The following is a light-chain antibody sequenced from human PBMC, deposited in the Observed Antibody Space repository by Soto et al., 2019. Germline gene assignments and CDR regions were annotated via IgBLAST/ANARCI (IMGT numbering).Light chain of an antibody. CDR3: SSDTSSRILV. V-gene: IGLV2-14*01. J-gene: IGLJ2*01. CDR2: DVS. CDR1: SSDVGGYNY. Sequence: QSALTQPASVSGSPGQSITISCTGTSSDVGGYNYVSWYQQHPGKAPKLMIYDVSNRPSGVSNRFSGSKSGNTASLTISGLQAEDEADYYCSSDTSSRILVFGGGTKLTVL.